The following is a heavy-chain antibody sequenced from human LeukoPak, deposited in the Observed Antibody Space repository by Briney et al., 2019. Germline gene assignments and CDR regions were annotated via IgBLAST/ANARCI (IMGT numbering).Heavy chain of an antibody. CDR2: INWNGGST. J-gene: IGHJ6*03. D-gene: IGHD2-2*02. CDR1: GFTFDDYG. Sequence: GGSLRLPCAASGFTFDDYGMSWVRQAPGKGLEWVSGINWNGGSTGYADSVKGRFTISRDNAKNSLYLQMNSLRAKDTALYYCARFLKSPPRTQLLYKGGFPEAYMDVWGKGTTVTVSS. V-gene: IGHV3-20*04. CDR3: ARFLKSPPRTQLLYKGGFPEAYMDV.